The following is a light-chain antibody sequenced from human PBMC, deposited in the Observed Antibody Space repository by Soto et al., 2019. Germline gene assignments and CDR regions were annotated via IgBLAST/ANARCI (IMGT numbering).Light chain of an antibody. V-gene: IGLV2-8*01. CDR3: LAYAGTTHGV. CDR1: SSDVGAYNY. CDR2: DVS. Sequence: QSALTQPPSASGSPGQSITISCTGASSDVGAYNYVSWYQQHPGKAPKLMIYDVSQRPSGVPDRFSGSKSGNTASLTVSGAQAEDEGDYYCLAYAGTTHGVFGGGTKLTVL. J-gene: IGLJ3*02.